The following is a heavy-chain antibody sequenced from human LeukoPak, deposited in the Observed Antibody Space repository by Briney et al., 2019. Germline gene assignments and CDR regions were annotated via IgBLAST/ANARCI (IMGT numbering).Heavy chain of an antibody. CDR2: VWDDGSNK. V-gene: IGHV3-33*01. J-gene: IGHJ2*01. Sequence: GRSLILSCAVAAFYLIKYDMVWVGQAPGKGLEWVAVVWDDGSNKYYAESVKGRFTISRDDSKKMLYLQMNSLRAEDTAVYYCARERGGQDWDFELWGRGTLVTVSS. CDR1: AFYLIKYD. CDR3: ARERGGQDWDFEL. D-gene: IGHD3-10*01.